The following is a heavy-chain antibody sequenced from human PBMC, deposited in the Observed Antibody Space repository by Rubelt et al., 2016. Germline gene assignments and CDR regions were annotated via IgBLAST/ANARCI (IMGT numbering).Heavy chain of an antibody. Sequence: GSTKYNPSLKSRVTTSVDTSKNQFFLKLRSVTAADTAVHYCARGGYSGSDSGDAFDIWGHGTMVTVSS. CDR3: ARGGYSGSDSGDAFDI. V-gene: IGHV4-59*09. CDR2: GST. J-gene: IGHJ3*02. D-gene: IGHD5-12*01.